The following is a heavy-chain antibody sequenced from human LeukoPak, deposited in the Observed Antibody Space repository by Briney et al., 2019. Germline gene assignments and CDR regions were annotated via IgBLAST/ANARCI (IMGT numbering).Heavy chain of an antibody. D-gene: IGHD5-18*01. V-gene: IGHV3-21*01. CDR2: ISSSSGYI. J-gene: IGHJ4*02. CDR3: ASGYSYGKH. Sequence: GGSLRLSCAASGFTFSSYSMNWVRQAPGKGLEWVSSISSSSGYIYYADSVKGRFTISRDNAKNSLYLQMNSLRAEDTAVYYCASGYSYGKHWGQGTLVTVSS. CDR1: GFTFSSYS.